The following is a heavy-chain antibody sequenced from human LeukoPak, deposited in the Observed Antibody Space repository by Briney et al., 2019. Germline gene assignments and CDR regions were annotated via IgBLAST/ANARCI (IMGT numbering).Heavy chain of an antibody. CDR3: AKDATPRNRLWDHFDS. V-gene: IGHV3-23*01. D-gene: IGHD2-21*01. Sequence: PGGSLRLSRAASGFTFSNSVMSWVRQAPGEGLGWVSSVGGGDDIHYADSVKGRFTGSRDDAKNTVYLQMNSLRVEDTAIYFCAKDATPRNRLWDHFDSWGQGTLVTVSS. J-gene: IGHJ4*02. CDR1: GFTFSNSV. CDR2: VGGGDDI.